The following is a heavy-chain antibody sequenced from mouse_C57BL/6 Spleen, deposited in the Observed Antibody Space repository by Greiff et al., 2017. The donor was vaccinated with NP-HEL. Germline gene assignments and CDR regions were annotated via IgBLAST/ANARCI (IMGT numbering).Heavy chain of an antibody. D-gene: IGHD2-4*01. V-gene: IGHV1-47*01. J-gene: IGHJ1*03. CDR1: GYTFTTYP. CDR2: FHPYNDDT. CDR3: ARKTDYDYDVGYFDV. Sequence: VQLQQSGAELVKPGASVKMSCKASGYTFTTYPIEWMKQNHGKSLEWIGNFHPYNDDTKYDEKFKGKATLTVEKSSSTVYLELSRLTSDDSAVYYCARKTDYDYDVGYFDVWGTGTTVTVSS.